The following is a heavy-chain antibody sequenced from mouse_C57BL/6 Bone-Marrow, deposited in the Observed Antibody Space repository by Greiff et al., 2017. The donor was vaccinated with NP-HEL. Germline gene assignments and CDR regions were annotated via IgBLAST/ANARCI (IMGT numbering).Heavy chain of an antibody. J-gene: IGHJ4*01. V-gene: IGHV1-53*01. Sequence: VQLQQPGTELVKPGASVKLSCKASGYTFTSYWMHWVKQRPGQGLEWIGNINPSNGGTNYNEKFKSKATLTVDKSSSTAYMQLSSLTSEDSAVYYCARSSRGDYLYYAMDYWGQGTSVTVSS. CDR1: GYTFTSYW. CDR3: ARSSRGDYLYYAMDY. CDR2: INPSNGGT. D-gene: IGHD2-4*01.